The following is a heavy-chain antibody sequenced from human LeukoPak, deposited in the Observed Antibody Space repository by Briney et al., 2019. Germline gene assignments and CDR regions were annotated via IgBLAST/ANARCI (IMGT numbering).Heavy chain of an antibody. D-gene: IGHD3-10*01. CDR3: ARPTYYYGSGSYFLGAFDI. Sequence: PSETLSLTCTVSGGSISSYYWSWIRQPPGKGLEWIGYIYYSGSTNYNPSLKSRVTISVDTSKNQFSLKLSSVTVADTAVYYCARPTYYYGSGSYFLGAFDIWGQGTMVTVSS. J-gene: IGHJ3*02. CDR1: GGSISSYY. V-gene: IGHV4-59*12. CDR2: IYYSGST.